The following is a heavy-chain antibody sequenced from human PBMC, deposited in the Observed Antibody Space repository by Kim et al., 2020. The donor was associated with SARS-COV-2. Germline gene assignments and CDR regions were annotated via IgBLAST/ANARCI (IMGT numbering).Heavy chain of an antibody. CDR3: ARTRDIFSPFDY. Sequence: SQTLSLTCAISGDSVSSNSAVWNWIRQSPSRGLEWLGRTYFRSKWYNYYAESVNSRITINPDTSNNHFSLHLNSLTPEDTAVYYCARTRDIFSPFDYWGQGTLVTVSS. CDR1: GDSVSSNSAV. D-gene: IGHD3-9*01. J-gene: IGHJ4*02. CDR2: TYFRSKWYN. V-gene: IGHV6-1*01.